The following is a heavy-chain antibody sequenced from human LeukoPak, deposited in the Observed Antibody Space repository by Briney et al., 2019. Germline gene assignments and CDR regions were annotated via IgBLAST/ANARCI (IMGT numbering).Heavy chain of an antibody. CDR1: GYTFTGYY. CDR2: INPNSGGT. J-gene: IGHJ4*02. D-gene: IGHD2-21*02. Sequence: GASVKVSCKASGYTFTGYYMHWVRQAPGQGLEWMGWINPNSGGTNYAQKFQGRVTMTRDTSTSTVYMELSSLRSEDTAVYYCARSGDGWYYFDYWGQGTLVTVSS. V-gene: IGHV1-2*02. CDR3: ARSGDGWYYFDY.